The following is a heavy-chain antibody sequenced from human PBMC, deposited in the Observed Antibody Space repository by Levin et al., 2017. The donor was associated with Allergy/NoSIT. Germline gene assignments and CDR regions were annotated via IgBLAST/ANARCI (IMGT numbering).Heavy chain of an antibody. CDR3: ARDIAFNYYYYYMDV. CDR2: VNLSGGGT. J-gene: IGHJ6*03. V-gene: IGHV1-46*02. D-gene: IGHD2/OR15-2a*01. CDR1: GFPFNSYY. Sequence: ASVKVSCKASGFPFNSYYMHWVRQAPGQGLEWMGIVNLSGGGTSYAQKFQGRVTMTRDTSTSTVYMELSNLRSEDTAVYYCARDIAFNYYYYYMDVWGKGTSITVSS.